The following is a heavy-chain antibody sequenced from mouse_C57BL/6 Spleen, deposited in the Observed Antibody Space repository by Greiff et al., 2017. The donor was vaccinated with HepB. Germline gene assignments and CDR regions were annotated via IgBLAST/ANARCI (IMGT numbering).Heavy chain of an antibody. CDR1: GYTFTSYW. V-gene: IGHV1-52*01. J-gene: IGHJ3*01. CDR3: ARGEMVTTTWLAY. CDR2: IDPSDSET. D-gene: IGHD2-2*01. Sequence: QVQLQQPGAELVRPGSSVKLSCKASGYTFTSYWMHWVKQRPIQGLEWIGNIDPSDSETHYNQKFKDKATLTVDKSSSTAYMQLSSLTSEDSAVYYCARGEMVTTTWLAYWGQGTLVTVSA.